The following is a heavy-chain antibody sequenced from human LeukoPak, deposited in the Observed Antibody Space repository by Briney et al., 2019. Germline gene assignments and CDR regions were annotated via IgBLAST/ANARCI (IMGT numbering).Heavy chain of an antibody. CDR1: GFTFSSYW. Sequence: GGSLRLSCAASGFTFSSYWMSWVRQAPGKGLEWVANIKQDGSEKYYVDSVKGRFTISRDNAKNSLYLQMNSLRAEDTAVYYCARDRDSSSWLTLGWFDHWGQGTLVTVSS. CDR3: ARDRDSSSWLTLGWFDH. CDR2: IKQDGSEK. D-gene: IGHD6-13*01. V-gene: IGHV3-7*01. J-gene: IGHJ5*02.